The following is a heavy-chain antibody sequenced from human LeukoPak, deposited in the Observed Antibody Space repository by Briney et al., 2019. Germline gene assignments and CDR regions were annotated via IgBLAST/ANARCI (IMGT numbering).Heavy chain of an antibody. CDR3: ARVHGSGYYDCYYMDV. CDR2: ISANNGNT. CDR1: GYTFTSNS. Sequence: AASVKFSCNASGYTFTSNSVSWVRQAPGQRLEWMGWISANNGNTNYSQKLQCRVTMTTDTSTTTAYMELSSLRSDDTAVYYCARVHGSGYYDCYYMDVYVRGTTVTVS. V-gene: IGHV1-18*01. D-gene: IGHD3-10*01. J-gene: IGHJ6*03.